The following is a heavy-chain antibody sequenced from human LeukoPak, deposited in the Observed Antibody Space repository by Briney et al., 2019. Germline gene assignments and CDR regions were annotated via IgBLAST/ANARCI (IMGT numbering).Heavy chain of an antibody. D-gene: IGHD3-10*01. CDR2: IYYSGST. CDR3: ARHFHYGSGSYYSYYFGN. J-gene: IGHJ4*02. CDR1: GGSISSYY. Sequence: KTSETLSLTCTVSGGSISSYYWSWIRQPPGKGLEWIGCIYYSGSTNYNPSLKSRVTISVDTSKNQFSLRLSSVTAADTAVYYCARHFHYGSGSYYSYYFGNWGQGTLVTVSS. V-gene: IGHV4-59*08.